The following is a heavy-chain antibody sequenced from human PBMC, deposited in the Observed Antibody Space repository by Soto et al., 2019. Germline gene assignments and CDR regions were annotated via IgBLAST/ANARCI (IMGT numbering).Heavy chain of an antibody. CDR3: ASANFYFYYGMDV. Sequence: SETLSLTCTVSGGSISSSSYYWGWIRQPPGKGLGWIGSIYYSGGTYYNPSLRSRVIISVDTSKNEFSLKLTSVTAADTAGYYCASANFYFYYGMDVWGQGTTVTVSS. CDR2: IYYSGGT. J-gene: IGHJ6*02. CDR1: GGSISSSSYY. D-gene: IGHD2-15*01. V-gene: IGHV4-39*01.